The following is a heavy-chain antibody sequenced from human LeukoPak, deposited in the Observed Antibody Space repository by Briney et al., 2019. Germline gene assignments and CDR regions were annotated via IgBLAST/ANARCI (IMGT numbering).Heavy chain of an antibody. CDR1: GYTFTSYG. Sequence: ASVKVSCKASGYTFTSYGISWVRQAPGQGLEWMGIINPSGGSTSYAQKFQGRVTMTRDMSTSTVYMELSSLRSEDTAVYYCARDLTITGAFDIWGQGTMVTVSS. V-gene: IGHV1-46*01. J-gene: IGHJ3*02. CDR3: ARDLTITGAFDI. CDR2: INPSGGST. D-gene: IGHD5-24*01.